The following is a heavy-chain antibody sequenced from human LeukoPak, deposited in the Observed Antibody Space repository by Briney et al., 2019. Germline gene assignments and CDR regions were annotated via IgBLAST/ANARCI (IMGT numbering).Heavy chain of an antibody. Sequence: GGSLRLPCAASGFTFSSYAMSWVRQAPGKGLEWVSTIGGSGGSTYYADSVKGRFTISRDNSKNTLYLQMNSLRAEDTAVYYCAKTNDVVGRYFDYWGQGTLVTVSS. V-gene: IGHV3-23*01. CDR2: IGGSGGST. CDR1: GFTFSSYA. J-gene: IGHJ4*02. D-gene: IGHD3-16*01. CDR3: AKTNDVVGRYFDY.